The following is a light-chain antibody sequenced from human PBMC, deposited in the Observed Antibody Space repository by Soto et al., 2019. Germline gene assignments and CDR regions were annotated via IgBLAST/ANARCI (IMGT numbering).Light chain of an antibody. J-gene: IGKJ2*01. CDR2: HAS. Sequence: ENVLTQSPGTLSLSPGERATLSCRASQSVSRNFLAWYQQKPGQAPRLLIYHASNRATGIPDRFSGSGSGTDFTLTISRLEPEDFPMYYCQQYASARRTFGQGTNLEIK. CDR1: QSVSRNF. V-gene: IGKV3-20*01. CDR3: QQYASARRT.